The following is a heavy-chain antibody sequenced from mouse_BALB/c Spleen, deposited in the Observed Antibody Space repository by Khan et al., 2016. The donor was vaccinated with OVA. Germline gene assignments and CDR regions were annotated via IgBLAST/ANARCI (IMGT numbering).Heavy chain of an antibody. J-gene: IGHJ3*01. V-gene: IGHV1-4*01. Sequence: QVQLKQSGAELARPGASVTITCKASGYTFTSYTMHWVQQRPGKGLEWIGYINPSSDYTNYNQKFKNKATLTEDKSSSTAYMQLSSLTAEASAGYYCARSGAYDSSRAWFAFWGQGTLVTVSA. CDR2: INPSSDYT. CDR1: GYTFTSYT. D-gene: IGHD1-1*01. CDR3: ARSGAYDSSRAWFAF.